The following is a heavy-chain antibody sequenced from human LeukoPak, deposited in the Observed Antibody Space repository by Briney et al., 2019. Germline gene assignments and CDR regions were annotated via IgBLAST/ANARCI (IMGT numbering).Heavy chain of an antibody. D-gene: IGHD2-2*01. CDR1: GGSISSGDYY. CDR2: IYYSGST. J-gene: IGHJ4*02. Sequence: PSQTLSLTCTVSGGSISSGDYYWSWIRQPPGKGLEWIGYIYYSGSTYYNPSLKSRVTISVDTSKNQLSLKLSSVTAADTAVYYCARVSVGDIVVVPAAEAGNFDYWGQGTLVTVSS. CDR3: ARVSVGDIVVVPAAEAGNFDY. V-gene: IGHV4-30-4*08.